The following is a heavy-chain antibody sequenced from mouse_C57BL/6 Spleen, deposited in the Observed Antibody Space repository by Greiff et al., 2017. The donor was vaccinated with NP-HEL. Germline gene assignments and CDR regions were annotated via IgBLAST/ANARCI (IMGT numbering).Heavy chain of an antibody. CDR3: ARWIYDGYYEAMDY. Sequence: VQLQQSGPELVKPGASVKISCKASGYAFSSSWMNWVKQRPGKGLEWIGRIYPGDGDTNYNGKFKGKATLTADKSSSTAYMQLSSLTSEDSAVYFCARWIYDGYYEAMDYWGQGTSVTVSS. V-gene: IGHV1-82*01. D-gene: IGHD2-3*01. J-gene: IGHJ4*01. CDR2: IYPGDGDT. CDR1: GYAFSSSW.